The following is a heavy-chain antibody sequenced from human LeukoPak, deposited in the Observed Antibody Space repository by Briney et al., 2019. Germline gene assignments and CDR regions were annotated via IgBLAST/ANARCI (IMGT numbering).Heavy chain of an antibody. CDR1: GFTFSSYG. Sequence: PGGSLRLSCAASGFTFSSYGMHWVRQAPGKGLEWVAFIRYDGSNKYYADSVKGRFTISRDNSKNTLYLQMNSLRAEDTAVYYCAKALNLFTGDADGRYYGMDVWGQGTTVTVSS. CDR2: IRYDGSNK. D-gene: IGHD7-27*01. CDR3: AKALNLFTGDADGRYYGMDV. V-gene: IGHV3-30*02. J-gene: IGHJ6*02.